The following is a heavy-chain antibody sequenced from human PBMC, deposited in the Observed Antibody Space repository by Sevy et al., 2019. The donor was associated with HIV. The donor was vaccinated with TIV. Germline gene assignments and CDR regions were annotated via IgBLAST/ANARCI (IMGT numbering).Heavy chain of an antibody. J-gene: IGHJ3*02. CDR3: AGNPDDAFDI. CDR1: GGTFSSYA. CDR2: IIPIFGTA. V-gene: IGHV1-69*13. Sequence: ASVKVSCKASGGTFSSYAISWVRQAPGEGLGWMGGIIPIFGTANYAQKFQGRVTITADESTSTAYMELSSLRAEDTAVYYCAGNPDDAFDIWGQGTMVTVSS.